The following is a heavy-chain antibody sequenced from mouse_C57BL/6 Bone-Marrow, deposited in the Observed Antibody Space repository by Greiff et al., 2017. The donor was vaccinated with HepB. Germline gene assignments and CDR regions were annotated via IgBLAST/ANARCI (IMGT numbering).Heavy chain of an antibody. CDR2: IYPGSGNT. V-gene: IGHV1-76*01. Sequence: QVQLQQSGAELVRPGASVKLSCKASGCTFTDYYINWVKQRPGQGLEWIARIYPGSGNTYYNEKFKGKATLTAEKSSSTAYMQLSSLTSEDSAVYFCARSPYYYGSSYRYFDVWGTGTTVTVPS. J-gene: IGHJ1*03. CDR3: ARSPYYYGSSYRYFDV. CDR1: GCTFTDYY. D-gene: IGHD1-1*01.